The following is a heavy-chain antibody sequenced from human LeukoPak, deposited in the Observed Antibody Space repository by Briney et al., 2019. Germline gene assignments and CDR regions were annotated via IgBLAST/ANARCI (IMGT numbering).Heavy chain of an antibody. J-gene: IGHJ4*02. CDR2: VHSSGST. Sequence: KPSETLSLTCTVSGGSISSFFWSWIRQPPGKGLEWIGYVHSSGSTKYSPSLKSRLIISVDVSKNQFSLKLRSVRVADTAVYYCARLAPGNYDILTGDPKVVFDYWGQGALVTVSS. CDR1: GGSISSFF. D-gene: IGHD3-9*01. CDR3: ARLAPGNYDILTGDPKVVFDY. V-gene: IGHV4-59*01.